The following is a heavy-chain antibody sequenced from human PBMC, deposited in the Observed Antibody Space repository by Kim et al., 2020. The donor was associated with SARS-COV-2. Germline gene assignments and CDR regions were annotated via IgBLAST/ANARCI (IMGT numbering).Heavy chain of an antibody. V-gene: IGHV3-43*01. CDR3: AKGRVGWVYFYY. D-gene: IGHD1-26*01. Sequence: YYADSVKGRFTNTRDNSKNSLYLQMNSLRTEDTALYYCAKGRVGWVYFYYWGQGTLVTVSS. J-gene: IGHJ4*02.